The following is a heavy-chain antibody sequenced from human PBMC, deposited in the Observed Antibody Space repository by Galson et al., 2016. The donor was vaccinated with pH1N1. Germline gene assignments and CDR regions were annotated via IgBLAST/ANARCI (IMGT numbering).Heavy chain of an antibody. CDR1: GYGFSGYY. CDR3: ARDLYGGFQLPSYYYYGLDV. Sequence: SVKVSCKASGYGFSGYYIHWVRQAPGQGLEWMGRINPSSGGTKFAQKFQGRVILTRDTSITTAYMEVDALSSDDAAVYYCARDLYGGFQLPSYYYYGLDVWGQGTTVTVSS. V-gene: IGHV1-2*06. D-gene: IGHD4/OR15-4a*01. CDR2: INPSSGGT. J-gene: IGHJ6*01.